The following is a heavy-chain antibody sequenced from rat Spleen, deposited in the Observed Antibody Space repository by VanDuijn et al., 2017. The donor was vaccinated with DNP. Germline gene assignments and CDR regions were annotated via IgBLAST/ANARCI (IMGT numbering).Heavy chain of an antibody. CDR2: ISYDGSDT. J-gene: IGHJ2*01. D-gene: IGHD1-4*01. V-gene: IGHV5-7*01. Sequence: EVQLVESGGGLVQPGRSLKLSCAVSGITFGDHNMAWVRQAPKRGLEWVATISYDGSDTYYRDSVKGRFTMSRNNAKSTLYLQMDSLRSEDTATYYCASRPPPTRGPFDYWGQGVTVTVSS. CDR3: ASRPPPTRGPFDY. CDR1: GITFGDHN.